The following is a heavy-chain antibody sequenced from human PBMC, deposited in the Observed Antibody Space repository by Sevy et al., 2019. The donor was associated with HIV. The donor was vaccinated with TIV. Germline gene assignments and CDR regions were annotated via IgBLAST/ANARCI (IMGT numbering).Heavy chain of an antibody. V-gene: IGHV1-18*01. Sequence: ASVKVSCKASDYTFSTQGFNWVRQAPGQGLEWMGWISAYNGNTKYAQKFQGRVTMTTDTSTSTANMELRSLKSDDTAVYSCARDWAPGYYYDAIGVKRDYYFDYWGQGTLVTVSS. J-gene: IGHJ4*02. CDR1: DYTFSTQG. CDR2: ISAYNGNT. D-gene: IGHD3-22*01. CDR3: ARDWAPGYYYDAIGVKRDYYFDY.